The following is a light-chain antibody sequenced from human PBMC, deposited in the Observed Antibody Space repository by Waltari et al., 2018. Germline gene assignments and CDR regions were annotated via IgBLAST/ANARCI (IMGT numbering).Light chain of an antibody. J-gene: IGLJ2*01. CDR2: YDD. Sequence: SYVLTQPPSVSVAPGKTATITCGGNNFGTSNVHWYQRKPGQAPVLPLYYDDDRPSGIPGRFSGSASGNTATLTISRDEAGDEADYYCQVWESSSEVVFGGGTKLTVL. CDR3: QVWESSSEVV. CDR1: NFGTSN. V-gene: IGLV3-21*01.